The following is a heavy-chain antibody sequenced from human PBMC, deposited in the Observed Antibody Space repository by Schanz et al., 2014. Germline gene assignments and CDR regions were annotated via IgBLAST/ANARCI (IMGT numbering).Heavy chain of an antibody. CDR1: GFSVSSNF. CDR2: IYSGGDT. Sequence: EVQLVESGGGLVQPGGSLRLSCAASGFSVSSNFMTWVRQAPGKGLEWVSLIYSGGDTNYAGSVKGRFTISRDNAKNTLYLQMNSLRPEDTALYYCVGIHVAVAEAFYWGQGALVIVS. CDR3: VGIHVAVAEAFY. V-gene: IGHV3-66*01. D-gene: IGHD6-19*01. J-gene: IGHJ4*02.